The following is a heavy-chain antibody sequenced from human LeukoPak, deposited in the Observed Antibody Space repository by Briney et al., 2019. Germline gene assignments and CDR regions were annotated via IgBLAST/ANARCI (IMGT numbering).Heavy chain of an antibody. D-gene: IGHD3-22*01. CDR1: GFTFSSYG. CDR3: AKSPLSMISYYFDY. V-gene: IGHV3-30*18. J-gene: IGHJ4*02. Sequence: GGSLRLSCAASGFTFSSYGMHWVRQAPGKGLEWVAVISYDGSNKYYADSVKGRSTISRDNSKNTLYLQMNSLRAEDTAVYYCAKSPLSMISYYFDYWGQGTWSPSPQ. CDR2: ISYDGSNK.